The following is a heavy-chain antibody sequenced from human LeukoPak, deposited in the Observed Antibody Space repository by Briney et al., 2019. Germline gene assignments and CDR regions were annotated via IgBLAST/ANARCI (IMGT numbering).Heavy chain of an antibody. D-gene: IGHD1-14*01. CDR1: GGSFYGYH. V-gene: IGHV4-34*01. Sequence: SETLSLTCAVYGGSFYGYHWNWIRQSPDKGLEWIGEINDRGHTNYNPSLKSRVTIPADTSRKQLSLKLASVTAADTAVYYCARDPTTEVDVPYYFDFWGQGTLVAVSS. CDR3: ARDPTTEVDVPYYFDF. J-gene: IGHJ4*02. CDR2: INDRGHT.